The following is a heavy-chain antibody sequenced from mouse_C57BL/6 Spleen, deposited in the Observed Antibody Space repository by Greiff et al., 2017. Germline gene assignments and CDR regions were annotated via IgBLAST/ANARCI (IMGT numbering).Heavy chain of an antibody. CDR1: GYAFTNYL. V-gene: IGHV1-54*01. CDR3: ARDLLGRLAY. D-gene: IGHD4-1*01. Sequence: QVQLQQSGAELVRPGTSVKVSCKASGYAFTNYLIEWVKQRPGQGLEWIGVINPGSGGTNYNEKFKGKATLTADKSSSTAYMQLSSLTAEDSAVYFCARDLLGRLAYWGQGTLVTVSA. J-gene: IGHJ3*01. CDR2: INPGSGGT.